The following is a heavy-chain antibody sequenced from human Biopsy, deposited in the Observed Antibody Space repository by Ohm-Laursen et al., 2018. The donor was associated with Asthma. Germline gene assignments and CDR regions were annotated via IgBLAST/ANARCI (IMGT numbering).Heavy chain of an antibody. D-gene: IGHD2-2*01. Sequence: GASVKVSCNASGDSFSNYAISWVRQAPGQGLEWMGGLIPIFGPTNYAQKFQGRVTISADDSTSTAYMELSSLSSEDTALYYCARGPEYVRSSGALDYWGQGTLVTVSS. CDR2: LIPIFGPT. CDR3: ARGPEYVRSSGALDY. CDR1: GDSFSNYA. V-gene: IGHV1-69*13. J-gene: IGHJ4*02.